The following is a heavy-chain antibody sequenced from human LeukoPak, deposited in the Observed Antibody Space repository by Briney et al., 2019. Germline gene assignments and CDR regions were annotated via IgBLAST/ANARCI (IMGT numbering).Heavy chain of an antibody. CDR1: GDSVSSNSGA. Sequence: SQTLSLTCVISGDSVSSNSGAWNWIRQSPSRGLEWLGRTYYRSKWFNDYAVSVKSRISINADTSKNQFSLQLNSVTPEDTAVYYCAKDIYYDSSGYRGYFDYWGQGTLVTVSS. CDR3: AKDIYYDSSGYRGYFDY. D-gene: IGHD3-22*01. V-gene: IGHV6-1*01. CDR2: TYYRSKWFN. J-gene: IGHJ4*02.